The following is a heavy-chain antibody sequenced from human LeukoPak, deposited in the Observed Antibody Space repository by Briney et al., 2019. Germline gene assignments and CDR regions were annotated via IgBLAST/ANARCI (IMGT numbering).Heavy chain of an antibody. V-gene: IGHV3-21*01. CDR2: ISSSSSYI. J-gene: IGHJ4*02. D-gene: IGHD3-10*01. CDR3: ARDNNYYGSGSYYND. Sequence: GGSLRLSCAASGFTFNTYTINWVRQAPGKGLEWVSSISSSSSYIYYSDSVKGRFTISRDNAKNSLYLQMNSLRAEDTAVYYCARDNNYYGSGSYYNDWGQGTLVTVSS. CDR1: GFTFNTYT.